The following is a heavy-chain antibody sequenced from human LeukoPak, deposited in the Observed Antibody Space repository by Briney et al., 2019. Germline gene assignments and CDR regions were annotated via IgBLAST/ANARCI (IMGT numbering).Heavy chain of an antibody. Sequence: GGSLRLSCAASGFNFNTYSMNWVRQAPGKGLEWVSSISSSSSYIYYADSVKGRFTISRDNAKNSLYLQMNSLRVEDTAVYYCAREGSYYDSSGYYGAFDIWGQGTMVTVSS. CDR1: GFNFNTYS. V-gene: IGHV3-21*01. D-gene: IGHD3-22*01. CDR3: AREGSYYDSSGYYGAFDI. CDR2: ISSSSSYI. J-gene: IGHJ3*02.